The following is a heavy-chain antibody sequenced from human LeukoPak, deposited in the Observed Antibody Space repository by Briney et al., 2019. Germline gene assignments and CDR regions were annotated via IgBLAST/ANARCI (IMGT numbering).Heavy chain of an antibody. CDR2: MNPNSGNT. D-gene: IGHD6-19*01. J-gene: IGHJ5*02. V-gene: IGHV1-8*01. CDR3: ARIFKVRRGWYGGGGFDP. CDR1: GYTFTSYD. Sequence: GASVKVSCKASGYTFTSYDINWVRQATGQGLEWMGWMNPNSGNTGYAQKFQGRVTMTRNTSISTAYMELSSLRSEDTAVYYCARIFKVRRGWYGGGGFDPWGQGTLVTVSS.